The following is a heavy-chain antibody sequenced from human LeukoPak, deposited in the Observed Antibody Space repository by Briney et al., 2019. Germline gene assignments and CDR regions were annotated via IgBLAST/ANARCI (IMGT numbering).Heavy chain of an antibody. CDR2: IYYSGST. CDR3: ARGPGHTPMAS. CDR1: GGSISSYY. J-gene: IGHJ5*02. V-gene: IGHV4-59*01. Sequence: PSETLSLTCTVSGGSISSYYWSWIRQPPGKGLEWIGYIYYSGSTNYNPSLKSRVTIAVDTSKNQFSLKLSSVTAADTAVYYWARGPGHTPMASWGQGTLVTVSS. D-gene: IGHD5-18*01.